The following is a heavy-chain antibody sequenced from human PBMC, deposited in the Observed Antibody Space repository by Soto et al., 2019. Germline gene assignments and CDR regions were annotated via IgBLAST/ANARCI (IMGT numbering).Heavy chain of an antibody. CDR2: ISSNGGTT. CDR3: ARRVSGNYDY. D-gene: IGHD1-7*01. V-gene: IGHV3-64*01. Sequence: EVQLAESGGGMVQPGGSPRLSCVASGFTFCSYDMHWVRQAPGKGLEYVSSISSNGGTTYYGNSVKGRFTISRDNSKNTLYLQMGSLRAEDMAVYYCARRVSGNYDYWGPGTLVTVSS. CDR1: GFTFCSYD. J-gene: IGHJ4*02.